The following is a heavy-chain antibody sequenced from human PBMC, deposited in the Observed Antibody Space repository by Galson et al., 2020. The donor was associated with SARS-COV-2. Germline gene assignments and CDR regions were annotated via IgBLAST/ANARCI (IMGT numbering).Heavy chain of an antibody. CDR2: TYYRSKWYN. J-gene: IGHJ3*02. CDR1: GDSVSSNSAA. Sequence: SQTLSLTCAISGDSVSSNSAAWNWIRQSPSRGLEWLGRTYYRSKWYNDYAVSVKSRITINPDTSKNQFSLQLNSVTPEDTAVYYCARDRAWAIAVAGYAFDIWGQGTMVTVSS. V-gene: IGHV6-1*01. D-gene: IGHD6-19*01. CDR3: ARDRAWAIAVAGYAFDI.